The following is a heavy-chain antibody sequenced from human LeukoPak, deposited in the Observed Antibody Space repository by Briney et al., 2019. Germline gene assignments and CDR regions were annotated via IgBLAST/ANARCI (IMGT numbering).Heavy chain of an antibody. CDR1: GGSISSSSYY. CDR2: IYYLGST. CDR3: ARTGETFFDY. D-gene: IGHD1-1*01. J-gene: IGHJ4*02. V-gene: IGHV4-39*07. Sequence: PSETLSLTCTVSGGSISSSSYYWGWIRQPPGKGLEWIGSIYYLGSTNYKPSLKSRVTISIDTSKSQFSLRLNSVTAADTAVYYCARTGETFFDYWGQGTLVTVSS.